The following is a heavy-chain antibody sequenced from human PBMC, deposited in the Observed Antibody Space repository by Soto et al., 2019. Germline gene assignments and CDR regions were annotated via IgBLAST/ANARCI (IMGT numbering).Heavy chain of an antibody. Sequence: GESLKISCKVSGYNIPNYWIGWVRQMPGKGLEWMGIVYPGDSDTRYSPSFQGQVTISVDRSISTAYLQWSSLKASDTAIYYCGRLAVAGPADYFDYWGQGTPVTVSS. CDR2: VYPGDSDT. V-gene: IGHV5-51*01. D-gene: IGHD6-19*01. CDR1: GYNIPNYW. CDR3: GRLAVAGPADYFDY. J-gene: IGHJ4*02.